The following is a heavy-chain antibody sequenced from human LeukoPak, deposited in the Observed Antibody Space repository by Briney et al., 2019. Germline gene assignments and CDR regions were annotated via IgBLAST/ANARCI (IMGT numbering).Heavy chain of an antibody. Sequence: GESLKISCEGSGYSFTSYWIGWVRQMPGKGLEWMGTIYPGDSDTRYSPSFQGQVTISADKSISTAYLQWSSLKASDTAMYYCARGDHYGSGSYDAFDIWGRGTMVTVSS. V-gene: IGHV5-51*01. CDR3: ARGDHYGSGSYDAFDI. CDR2: IYPGDSDT. J-gene: IGHJ3*02. D-gene: IGHD3-10*01. CDR1: GYSFTSYW.